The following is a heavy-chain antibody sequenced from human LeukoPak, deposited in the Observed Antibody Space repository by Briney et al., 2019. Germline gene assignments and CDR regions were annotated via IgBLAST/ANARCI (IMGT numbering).Heavy chain of an antibody. J-gene: IGHJ4*02. CDR3: ARASADSGSYYGLFDY. D-gene: IGHD3-10*01. V-gene: IGHV3-23*01. Sequence: GGSLRLSCAASGFTFSNYAMSWVRQAPGKGLEWVSAISGSGDSTYYADSVKGRFTISRDNSKNTLYLQMNSLRPEDTAVYYCARASADSGSYYGLFDYWGQGTLVTVSS. CDR2: ISGSGDST. CDR1: GFTFSNYA.